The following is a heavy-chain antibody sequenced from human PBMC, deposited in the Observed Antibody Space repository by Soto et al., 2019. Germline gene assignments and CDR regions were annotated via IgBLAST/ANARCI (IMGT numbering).Heavy chain of an antibody. CDR2: MNPNSLNT. Sequence: ASVKVSFKTSGYTFTNYDVNWVRQAPGQGLEWMGWMNPNSLNTDYAQKFQGRITMTRNTSISTAYMDLRSLRSEDTAVYYCVRGGGYYNLLTGYDYWGQGTPVTVSS. CDR1: GYTFTNYD. V-gene: IGHV1-8*01. J-gene: IGHJ4*02. CDR3: VRGGGYYNLLTGYDY. D-gene: IGHD3-9*01.